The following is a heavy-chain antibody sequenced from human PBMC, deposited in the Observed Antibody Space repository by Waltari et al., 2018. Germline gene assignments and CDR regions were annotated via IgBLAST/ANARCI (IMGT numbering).Heavy chain of an antibody. CDR3: ARESDIVVVVAATKGGWFDP. CDR2: IIPCLGIA. V-gene: IGHV1-69*08. J-gene: IGHJ5*02. CDR1: GGTFSSYT. Sequence: QVQLVQSGAEVKKPGSSVKVSCKASGGTFSSYTISWVRQAPGQGLEWMGRIIPCLGIANYEQKFQGRVTITADKSTSTAYMELSSLRSEDTAVYYCARESDIVVVVAATKGGWFDPWGQGTLVTVSS. D-gene: IGHD2-15*01.